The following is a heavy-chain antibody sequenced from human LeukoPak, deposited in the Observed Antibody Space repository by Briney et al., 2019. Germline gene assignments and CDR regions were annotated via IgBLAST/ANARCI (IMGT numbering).Heavy chain of an antibody. V-gene: IGHV1-69*01. J-gene: IGHJ4*02. CDR2: IIPIFGTA. CDR1: GGTFSSYA. CDR3: ARVADTAMVEGIDY. D-gene: IGHD5-18*01. Sequence: SVKVSCKASGGTFSSYAISWVRQAPGQGLEWMGGIIPIFGTANYAQKLQGRVTITADESTSTAYMELSSLRSENTAVYYCARVADTAMVEGIDYWGQGTLVTVSS.